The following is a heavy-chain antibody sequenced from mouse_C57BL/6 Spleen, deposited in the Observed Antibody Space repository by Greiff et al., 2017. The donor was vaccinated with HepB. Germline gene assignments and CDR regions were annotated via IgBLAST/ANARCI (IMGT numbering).Heavy chain of an antibody. V-gene: IGHV14-4*01. CDR2: IDPENGDT. D-gene: IGHD2-4*01. CDR1: GFNIKDDY. CDR3: TTFRLGFAY. Sequence: VQLQQSGAELVRPGASVKLSCTASGFNIKDDYMHWVKQRPEQGLEWIGWIDPENGDTEYASKFQGKATITADTSSNTAYLQLSSLTSEDTAVYYCTTFRLGFAYWGQGTLVTVSA. J-gene: IGHJ3*01.